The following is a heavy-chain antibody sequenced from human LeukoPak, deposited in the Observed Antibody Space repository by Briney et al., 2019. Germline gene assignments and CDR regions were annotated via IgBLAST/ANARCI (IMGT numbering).Heavy chain of an antibody. D-gene: IGHD3-22*01. Sequence: ASVKVSCKASGYTFTSYYMHWVRQAPGQGREWMGIINPSGGSTSYAQKLQGRVTMTRDTSTSTVYMELSSLRSEDTAVYYCARASYYDSSGYARGDAVDIWGAGKMVTVSS. CDR2: INPSGGST. J-gene: IGHJ3*02. V-gene: IGHV1-46*04. CDR3: ARASYYDSSGYARGDAVDI. CDR1: GYTFTSYY.